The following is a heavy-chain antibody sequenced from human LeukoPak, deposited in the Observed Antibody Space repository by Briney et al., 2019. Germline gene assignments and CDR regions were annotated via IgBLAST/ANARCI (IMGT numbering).Heavy chain of an antibody. Sequence: GGSLRLSCDASGFTFSSYAMSWVRQAPGKGLEWVSSISGSGGSTYYADSVEGRFTISRDNSKNTLYLQMNSLRAEDPAVYYCAKDIQDFWSGYSPQPFDYWGQGTLVTVSS. CDR2: ISGSGGST. CDR3: AKDIQDFWSGYSPQPFDY. CDR1: GFTFSSYA. D-gene: IGHD3-3*01. J-gene: IGHJ4*02. V-gene: IGHV3-23*01.